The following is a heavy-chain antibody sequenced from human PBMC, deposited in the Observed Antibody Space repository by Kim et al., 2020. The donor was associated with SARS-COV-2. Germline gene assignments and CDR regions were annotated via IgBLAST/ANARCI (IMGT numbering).Heavy chain of an antibody. D-gene: IGHD6-13*01. J-gene: IGHJ4*02. Sequence: KRRVTISVDTSTNQFSLKLSSVTAADTAVYYCARQKGSSWAGWAEYYFDYWGQGTLVTVSS. CDR3: ARQKGSSWAGWAEYYFDY. V-gene: IGHV4-39*01.